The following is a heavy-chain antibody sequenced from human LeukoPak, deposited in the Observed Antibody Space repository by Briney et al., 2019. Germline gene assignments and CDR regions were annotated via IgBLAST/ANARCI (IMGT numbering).Heavy chain of an antibody. CDR2: IYYSGST. Sequence: SETLSLTCTVSGGSISSHYWSWIRQPPGKGLEWIGYIYYSGSTNYNPSLKSRVTISVDTSKNQFSLKLSSVTAADTAVYYCARGVDTSYYYMDVWGKGTTVTVSS. V-gene: IGHV4-59*11. CDR3: ARGVDTSYYYMDV. D-gene: IGHD5-18*01. CDR1: GGSISSHY. J-gene: IGHJ6*03.